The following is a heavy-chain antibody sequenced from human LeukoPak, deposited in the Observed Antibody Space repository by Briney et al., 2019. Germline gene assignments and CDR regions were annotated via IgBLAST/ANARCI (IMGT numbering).Heavy chain of an antibody. Sequence: PSETLSLTCTVSGGSMSPYHWGWIRQPPGKGLEWTGYIYYSGSTNYNPSLKSRVTISVDTSKNQFSLKLSSVTAADTAIYYCARQRDDAFDIWGQGTMVTVSS. J-gene: IGHJ3*02. CDR2: IYYSGST. CDR1: GGSMSPYH. CDR3: ARQRDDAFDI. V-gene: IGHV4-59*08.